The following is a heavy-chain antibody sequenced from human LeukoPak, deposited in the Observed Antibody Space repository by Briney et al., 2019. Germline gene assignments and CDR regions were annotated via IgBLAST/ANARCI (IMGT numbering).Heavy chain of an antibody. J-gene: IGHJ5*02. D-gene: IGHD2-21*01. CDR2: INPSGGT. V-gene: IGHV1-46*02. Sequence: ASVTVSCKASGYTFNNVHWVRPAPGQGLEWMGIINPSGGTSYAQKFQGRVAMTRDTSTGTVYMELSSLTSDDTAVYYCARDGNYCVDPWGQGTLVTVSS. CDR1: GYTFNN. CDR3: ARDGNYCVDP.